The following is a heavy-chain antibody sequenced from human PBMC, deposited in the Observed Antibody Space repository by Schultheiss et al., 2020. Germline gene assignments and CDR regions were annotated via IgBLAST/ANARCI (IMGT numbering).Heavy chain of an antibody. CDR1: GGSFSGYY. V-gene: IGHV4-34*01. Sequence: SETLSLTCAVYGGSFSGYYWSWIRQPPGKGLEWIGSIYHSGRTYYNPSLKSRVTISVDTSKNQFSLKLSSVTAADTAVYYCARDPQYCSGGSCYSAFDYWGQGTLVTVSS. D-gene: IGHD2-15*01. J-gene: IGHJ4*02. CDR3: ARDPQYCSGGSCYSAFDY. CDR2: IYHSGRT.